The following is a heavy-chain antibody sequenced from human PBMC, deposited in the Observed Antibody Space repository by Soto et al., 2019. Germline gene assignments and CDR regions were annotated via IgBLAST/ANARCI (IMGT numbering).Heavy chain of an antibody. D-gene: IGHD2-8*01. CDR1: GFTFNRHP. J-gene: IGHJ4*02. V-gene: IGHV3-30-3*01. CDR3: ARASGHIYATLHGPFDH. Sequence: QVQLVESGGGVVQPGRSLRLSCAASGFTFNRHPLHWVRQAPGKGLEWVAVISHDENNKYYADSVKGRFTISRDNSMNMLYLQMHGLRTEDTAIFYCARASGHIYATLHGPFDHWGQGALVTVPS. CDR2: ISHDENNK.